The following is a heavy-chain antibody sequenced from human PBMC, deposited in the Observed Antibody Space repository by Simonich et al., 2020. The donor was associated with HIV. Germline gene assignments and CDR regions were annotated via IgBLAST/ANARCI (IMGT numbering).Heavy chain of an antibody. CDR2: ISISGSVI. Sequence: EVQLLESGGGLVKPGGSLRLSCAASGITFNRHSMNWVRQAPGKGLEWVSYISISGSVIYYADSVKGRFTISRDNAKNSLYLQMNSLRAEDTAVYYCARSESRGFDVWGQGTMVTVSS. CDR3: ARSESRGFDV. J-gene: IGHJ3*01. CDR1: GITFNRHS. V-gene: IGHV3-21*05.